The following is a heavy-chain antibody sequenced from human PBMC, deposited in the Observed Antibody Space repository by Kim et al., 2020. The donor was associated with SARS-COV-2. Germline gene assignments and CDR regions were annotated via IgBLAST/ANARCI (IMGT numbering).Heavy chain of an antibody. CDR1: GFTFSNYA. CDR3: AKLLDWSSRNCYFSPQH. D-gene: IGHD2-15*01. Sequence: GGSLRLSCAASGFTFSNYAMTWVRQAPGKGLEWVSAITSSAGNTYYADSVKGRFAISRDNSKNTLFLQMNSLRAEDTAVYYCAKLLDWSSRNCYFSPQHWGQGTLITVSS. CDR2: ITSSAGNT. V-gene: IGHV3-23*01. J-gene: IGHJ1*01.